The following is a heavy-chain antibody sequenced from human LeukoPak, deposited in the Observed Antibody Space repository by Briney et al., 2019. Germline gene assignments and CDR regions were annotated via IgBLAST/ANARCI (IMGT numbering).Heavy chain of an antibody. J-gene: IGHJ1*01. CDR3: VRDPFIAAAGNRYFQD. CDR1: GFTSSDYY. Sequence: GGSLRLSCAASGFTSSDYYMNWIRQAPGKGVEWISYISSSGSTISYADSVKGRFTISRDNAKNSLYLQMSSLRAEDTAVYYCVRDPFIAAAGNRYFQDWGQGTLVTVSS. CDR2: ISSSGSTI. D-gene: IGHD6-13*01. V-gene: IGHV3-11*01.